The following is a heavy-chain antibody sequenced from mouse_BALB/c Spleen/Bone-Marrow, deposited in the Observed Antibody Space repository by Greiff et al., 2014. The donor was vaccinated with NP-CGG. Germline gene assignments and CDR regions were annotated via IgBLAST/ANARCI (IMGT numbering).Heavy chain of an antibody. V-gene: IGHV1S56*01. J-gene: IGHJ1*01. CDR3: AYYRYDEYFDV. CDR1: GYTFTSYF. D-gene: IGHD2-14*01. Sequence: ESGPELVKPGASVKMSCKASGYTFTSYFIHWVKQRPGQGLEWIGWIYPGDGSTKYNEKFKVKTTLTADKSSSTAYMFLSSLTSEDSAIYFCAYYRYDEYFDVWGAGTTVTVSS. CDR2: IYPGDGST.